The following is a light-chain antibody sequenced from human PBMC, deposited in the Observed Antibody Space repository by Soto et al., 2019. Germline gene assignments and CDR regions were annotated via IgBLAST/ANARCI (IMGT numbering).Light chain of an antibody. V-gene: IGKV1-5*03. CDR1: QSIGTW. Sequence: DIQMTQSPSILSASVGDRVTLTCRASQSIGTWLAWYKQRPGKAPKLLVYKASTLESGVPSRFSGSGSGTEFTLTISSLQPDDFATYYCQQYNSFPWTFGQGTKVEIK. CDR2: KAS. J-gene: IGKJ1*01. CDR3: QQYNSFPWT.